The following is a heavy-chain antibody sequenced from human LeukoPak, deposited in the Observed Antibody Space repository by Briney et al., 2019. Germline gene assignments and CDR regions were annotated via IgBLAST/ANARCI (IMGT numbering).Heavy chain of an antibody. D-gene: IGHD6-13*01. J-gene: IGHJ3*02. V-gene: IGHV3-23*01. CDR2: ISGSGYST. CDR3: AKDRVSSSWPYDAFDI. CDR1: GFTFSSYA. Sequence: PGGSLRLSCAASGFTFSSYAMSWVRQAPGKGLEWVSAISGSGYSTYYAASVKGRFTISRDNSKNTLYLQMNSLRAEDTAVYYCAKDRVSSSWPYDAFDIWGQGTMVTVSS.